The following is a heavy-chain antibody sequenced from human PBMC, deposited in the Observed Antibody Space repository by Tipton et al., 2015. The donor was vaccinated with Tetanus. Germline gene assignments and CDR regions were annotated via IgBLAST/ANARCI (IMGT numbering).Heavy chain of an antibody. CDR3: ARRRTSTALGLWLDP. D-gene: IGHD5/OR15-5a*01. CDR1: GYSFSSYW. Sequence: VQLVQSGAEAKKPGESLKISCRGSGYSFSSYWIAWVRQVPGKGLEWMGIFFPGDSESRYSPSFQGQVTMSGDNSIRTAYLQWSSLKASDTAMYYCARRRTSTALGLWLDPWGQGTLVTVSS. V-gene: IGHV5-51*01. CDR2: FFPGDSES. J-gene: IGHJ5*02.